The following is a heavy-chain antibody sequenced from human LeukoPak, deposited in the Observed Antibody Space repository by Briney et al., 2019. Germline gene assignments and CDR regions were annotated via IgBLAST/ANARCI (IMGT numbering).Heavy chain of an antibody. Sequence: PGGSLRLSCAASGFTVSSNYMSWVRQAPGKGLEWVSVIYSGGSTYYADSVKGRFTISRHNSKNTLYLQMNSLRAEDTAVYYCARDMGYDSSGYSNALDIWGQGTMVTVSS. CDR1: GFTVSSNY. J-gene: IGHJ3*02. CDR3: ARDMGYDSSGYSNALDI. V-gene: IGHV3-53*04. CDR2: IYSGGST. D-gene: IGHD3-22*01.